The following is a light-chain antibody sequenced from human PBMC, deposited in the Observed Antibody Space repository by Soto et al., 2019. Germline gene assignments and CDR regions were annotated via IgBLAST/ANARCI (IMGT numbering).Light chain of an antibody. V-gene: IGKV3-20*01. CDR3: QQYGRT. J-gene: IGKJ1*01. CDR2: GAS. CDR1: QSVSSSY. Sequence: EIVLTQSPGTLSLSPGERATLSCRASQSVSSSYLAWYQQKPGQAPRLLIYGASSRATGIPDRFSGSGSGTDLTLTISRLETEDFAVYYCQQYGRTFGQGTKVEIK.